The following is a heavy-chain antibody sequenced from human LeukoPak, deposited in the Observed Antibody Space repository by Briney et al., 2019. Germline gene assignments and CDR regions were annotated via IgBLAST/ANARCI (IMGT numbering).Heavy chain of an antibody. Sequence: QPGGSLRLSCAASGFTFSSYSMNWVRQAPGKGLEWVSAISGSGGSTYYADSVKGRFTISRDNSKNTLYLQMNSLRAEDTAVYYCAKDFQSGRGSYVFDYWGQGTLVTVSS. D-gene: IGHD1-26*01. J-gene: IGHJ4*02. V-gene: IGHV3-23*01. CDR1: GFTFSSYS. CDR2: ISGSGGST. CDR3: AKDFQSGRGSYVFDY.